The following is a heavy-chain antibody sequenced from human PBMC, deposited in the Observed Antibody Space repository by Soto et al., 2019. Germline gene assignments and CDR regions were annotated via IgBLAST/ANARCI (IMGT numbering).Heavy chain of an antibody. D-gene: IGHD2-15*01. V-gene: IGHV3-30-3*01. CDR1: GFTFXSYA. Sequence: GGSLRLSCAASGFTFXSYAMHWVRXAPGKGLEWVEVISYDGSNKYYADSVKGLFTISRVNSKNTLYLQMDSLRAEDTAVYYCARGYCSGGSCYLPDAFDIWGQGTMVT. CDR3: ARGYCSGGSCYLPDAFDI. CDR2: ISYDGSNK. J-gene: IGHJ3*02.